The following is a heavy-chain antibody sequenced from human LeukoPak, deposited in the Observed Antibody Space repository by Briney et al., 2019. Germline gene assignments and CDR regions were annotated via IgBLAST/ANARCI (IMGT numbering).Heavy chain of an antibody. J-gene: IGHJ5*02. CDR1: GGSISSYY. D-gene: IGHD6-6*01. CDR3: ARIRIAARQGGWFDP. Sequence: SETLSLTXTVSGGSISSYYWSWIRQPPGKGLEWLGYIYYSGSTNYNPSLKSRVTISVDTSKNQFSLKLSSVTAADTAVYYCARIRIAARQGGWFDPWGQGTLVTVSS. CDR2: IYYSGST. V-gene: IGHV4-59*01.